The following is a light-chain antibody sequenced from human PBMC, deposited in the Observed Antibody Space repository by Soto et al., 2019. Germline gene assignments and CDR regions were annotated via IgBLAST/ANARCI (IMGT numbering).Light chain of an antibody. J-gene: IGKJ4*01. V-gene: IGKV3-11*01. Sequence: EIVLTQSPATRSLSPGERATLSCRASQSISKYLACYQQKPGQAPRLLIYDASNRATGIPARFSGNGSGTDFTLTISSLETEDFAVYYCQQRSNWRGTFGGGTKVESK. CDR1: QSISKY. CDR3: QQRSNWRGT. CDR2: DAS.